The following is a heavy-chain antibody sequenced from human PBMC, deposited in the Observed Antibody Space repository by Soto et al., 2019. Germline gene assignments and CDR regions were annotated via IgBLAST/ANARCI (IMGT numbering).Heavy chain of an antibody. D-gene: IGHD3-3*01. Sequence: QVQLVQSGAEVKKPGSSVKVSCKASGGTFSSYAISWVRQAPGQGLEWMGGIIPIFGTANYAQKFQGRVTITADESTSTAYMELSSLRSEDTAVYYCARDRALRLLDYYYYYGMDVWGQGTTVTVSS. CDR3: ARDRALRLLDYYYYYGMDV. J-gene: IGHJ6*02. CDR1: GGTFSSYA. CDR2: IIPIFGTA. V-gene: IGHV1-69*12.